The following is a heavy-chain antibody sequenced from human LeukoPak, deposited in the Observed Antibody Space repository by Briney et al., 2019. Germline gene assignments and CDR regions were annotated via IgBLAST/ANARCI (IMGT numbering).Heavy chain of an antibody. CDR1: GYTFTGYY. D-gene: IGHD6-13*01. Sequence: ASVKVSCKASGYTFTGYYMHWVRQAPGQGLERMGWINPNSGGTNYAQKFQGRVTMTRDTSISTAYMELSRLRSDDTAVYYCARGEGGIAAAGTDYWGQGTLVTVSS. CDR3: ARGEGGIAAAGTDY. CDR2: INPNSGGT. V-gene: IGHV1-2*02. J-gene: IGHJ4*02.